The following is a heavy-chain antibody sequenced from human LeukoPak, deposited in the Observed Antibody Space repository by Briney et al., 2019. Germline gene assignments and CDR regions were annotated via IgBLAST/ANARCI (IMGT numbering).Heavy chain of an antibody. D-gene: IGHD3-22*01. Sequence: PSETLSLTCTVSGGSISSYYWSWIRQPPGKGLEWIGYIYYSGSTNYNPSLKSRVTISVDTSKNQFSLKLSSVTAADTAVYYCARNSYSDNSGEGAFDIWGQGTMVTVSS. CDR1: GGSISSYY. CDR2: IYYSGST. V-gene: IGHV4-59*08. J-gene: IGHJ3*02. CDR3: ARNSYSDNSGEGAFDI.